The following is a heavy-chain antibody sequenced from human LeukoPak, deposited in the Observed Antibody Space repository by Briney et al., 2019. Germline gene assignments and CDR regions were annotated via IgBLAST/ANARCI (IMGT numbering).Heavy chain of an antibody. CDR1: GASISSYY. Sequence: SETLSLTCSVSGASISSYYWTWIRQPAGKGLEWIGHIYTTGTTNYNPSIRSRVTMSVDTSKNQFFLRLTSVTAADTAVYYCARVYYSRFDPWGQATLVTVSS. V-gene: IGHV4-4*07. D-gene: IGHD3-10*01. CDR3: ARVYYSRFDP. CDR2: IYTTGTT. J-gene: IGHJ5*02.